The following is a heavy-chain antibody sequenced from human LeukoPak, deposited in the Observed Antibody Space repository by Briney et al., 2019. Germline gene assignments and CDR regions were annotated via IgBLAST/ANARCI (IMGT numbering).Heavy chain of an antibody. CDR2: IYTSGST. D-gene: IGHD6-13*01. Sequence: SETLSLTCTVSGGSISRGSYYWSWIRQPAGTGLEWIGRIYTSGSTNYNPSLKSRVTMSLDTSKNQVSLNLRSVTAADTAVYYCARESSAAAGDCWGQGTLVTVSS. V-gene: IGHV4-61*02. CDR1: GGSISRGSYY. J-gene: IGHJ4*02. CDR3: ARESSAAAGDC.